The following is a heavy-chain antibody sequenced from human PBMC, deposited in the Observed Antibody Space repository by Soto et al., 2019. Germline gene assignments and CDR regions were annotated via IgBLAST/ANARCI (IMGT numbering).Heavy chain of an antibody. Sequence: PVGSLRLSCAASGFTFSSYAMSWVRQAPGKGLEWVSAISGSGGSTYYADSVKGRFTISRDNSKNTLYLQMNSLRAEDTAVYYCAKDLLGWLQLAPFDIWGQGTMVTVSS. CDR1: GFTFSSYA. V-gene: IGHV3-23*01. CDR2: ISGSGGST. J-gene: IGHJ3*02. CDR3: AKDLLGWLQLAPFDI. D-gene: IGHD5-12*01.